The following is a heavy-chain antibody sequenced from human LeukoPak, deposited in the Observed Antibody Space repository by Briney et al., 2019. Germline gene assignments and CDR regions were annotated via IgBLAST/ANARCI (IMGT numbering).Heavy chain of an antibody. V-gene: IGHV4-59*08. CDR3: ARLWGYGYNYYFDY. CDR1: GGSTSSYY. J-gene: IGHJ4*02. CDR2: IYSSGST. D-gene: IGHD5-24*01. Sequence: SETLSLTCTVSGGSTSSYYWSWIRQPPGKGLEWIGYIYSSGSTNYSPSLKSRVTISVDTSKNQFSLKLSSVTAADTAVYYCARLWGYGYNYYFDYWGQGTLVTVSS.